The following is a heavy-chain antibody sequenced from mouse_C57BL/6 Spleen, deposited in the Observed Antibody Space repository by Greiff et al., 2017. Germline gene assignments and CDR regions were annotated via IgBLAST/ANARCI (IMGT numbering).Heavy chain of an antibody. CDR1: GYAFTNYL. J-gene: IGHJ4*01. V-gene: IGHV1-54*01. CDR2: INPGSGGT. D-gene: IGHD2-3*01. Sequence: QVQLQQSGAELVRPGTSVKVSCKASGYAFTNYLIEWVKQRPGQGLEWIGVINPGSGGTNYNEKFKGKATLTADKSSSTAYMQLSSLTSEDSAVYFCARKGEHGYYPDYYAMDYWGQGTSVTVSS. CDR3: ARKGEHGYYPDYYAMDY.